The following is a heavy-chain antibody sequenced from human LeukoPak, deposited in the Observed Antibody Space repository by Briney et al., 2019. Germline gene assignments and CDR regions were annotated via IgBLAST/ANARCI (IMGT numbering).Heavy chain of an antibody. D-gene: IGHD5-12*01. CDR3: SKDRIGYSGYDGAYFDS. CDR2: IYSGGST. J-gene: IGHJ4*02. V-gene: IGHV3-53*01. CDR1: GFTVSSNY. Sequence: PGGSLRLSCAASGFTVSSNYMSWVRQAPGKGLEWVSVIYSGGSTYCADSVKGRFTISRDNSKNTVYLQMDSLTADDTAVYYCSKDRIGYSGYDGAYFDSWGQGTLVIVSS.